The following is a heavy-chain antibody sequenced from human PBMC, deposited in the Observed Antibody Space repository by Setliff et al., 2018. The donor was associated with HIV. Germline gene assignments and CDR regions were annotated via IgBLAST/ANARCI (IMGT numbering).Heavy chain of an antibody. CDR2: IIPILGTV. J-gene: IGHJ5*02. CDR3: ARGPENDDILTGQFDP. CDR1: GGTFSSYA. D-gene: IGHD3-9*01. V-gene: IGHV1-69*05. Sequence: SVKVSCKASGGTFSSYAISWVRQAPGQGLEWMGGIIPILGTVNYAQKFWGRVTITTHESTSTAYMELRSLRSDDTAIYYCARGPENDDILTGQFDPWGQGTLVTVSS.